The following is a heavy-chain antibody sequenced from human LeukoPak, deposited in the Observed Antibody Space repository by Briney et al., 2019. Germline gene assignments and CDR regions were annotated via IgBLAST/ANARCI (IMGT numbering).Heavy chain of an antibody. Sequence: PGGSLRLSCAASGFTFSSYAMHWVRQAPGKGLEWVAVISYDGSNKYYADSVKGRFTISRDNSKNTLYLQMNSLRAEDTAVYYCARTPKDTAPDPVDYWGQGTLVTVSS. V-gene: IGHV3-30-3*01. J-gene: IGHJ4*02. CDR1: GFTFSSYA. CDR2: ISYDGSNK. D-gene: IGHD5-18*01. CDR3: ARTPKDTAPDPVDY.